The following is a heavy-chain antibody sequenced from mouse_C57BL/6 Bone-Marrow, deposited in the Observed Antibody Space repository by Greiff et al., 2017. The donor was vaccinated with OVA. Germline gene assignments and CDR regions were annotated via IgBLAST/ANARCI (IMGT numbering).Heavy chain of an antibody. CDR3: ASTRLRH. J-gene: IGHJ2*01. Sequence: QVQLQQSGPELVKPGASVKISCKASGYAFSSSWMNWVKQRPGKGLEWIGRIYPGDGDTNYNGKFKGKAILTADKSSSTAYMQLSSLTSEDAAVYFCASTRLRHWGRGTTLTVAS. V-gene: IGHV1-82*01. D-gene: IGHD2-4*01. CDR2: IYPGDGDT. CDR1: GYAFSSSW.